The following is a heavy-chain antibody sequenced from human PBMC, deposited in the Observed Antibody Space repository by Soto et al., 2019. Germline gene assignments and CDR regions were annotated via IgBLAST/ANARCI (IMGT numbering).Heavy chain of an antibody. CDR2: IYYSGST. V-gene: IGHV4-59*01. CDR3: ARVDRGITIFGVAPGAFDI. Sequence: SETLSLTCTVSGGSISSYYWSWIRQPPGKGLEWIGYIYYSGSTNYNPSLKSRVTISVDTSKNQFSLKLSSVTAADTAVYYCARVDRGITIFGVAPGAFDIWGQGTMVTVSS. J-gene: IGHJ3*02. D-gene: IGHD3-3*01. CDR1: GGSISSYY.